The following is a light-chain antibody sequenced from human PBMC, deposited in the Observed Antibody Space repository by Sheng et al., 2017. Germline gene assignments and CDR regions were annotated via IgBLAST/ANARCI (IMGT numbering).Light chain of an antibody. V-gene: IGLV2-14*03. CDR2: SVS. Sequence: QSALTQPASVSGSPGQTITITCTGTSADIGAYDYVSWYQQHPGKAPRLIIHSVSHRPSGVSERFSASKSGNTASLTISGLQTEDEADYYCDSYTRTVTHVFGTGTAVTVL. J-gene: IGLJ1*01. CDR3: DSYTRTVTHV. CDR1: SADIGAYDY.